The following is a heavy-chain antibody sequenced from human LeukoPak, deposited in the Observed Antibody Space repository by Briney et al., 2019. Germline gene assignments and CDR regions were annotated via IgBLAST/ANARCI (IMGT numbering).Heavy chain of an antibody. Sequence: KSSETLSLTCTVSGGSISSYYWSWIRQPPGKGLEWIGYIYYSGSTNYNPSLKSRVTISVDTSKNQFSLKLSSVTAADTAVYYCARDNLLLWFGESPVGWFDPWGQGTLVTVSS. CDR1: GGSISSYY. J-gene: IGHJ5*02. CDR3: ARDNLLLWFGESPVGWFDP. D-gene: IGHD3-10*01. V-gene: IGHV4-59*01. CDR2: IYYSGST.